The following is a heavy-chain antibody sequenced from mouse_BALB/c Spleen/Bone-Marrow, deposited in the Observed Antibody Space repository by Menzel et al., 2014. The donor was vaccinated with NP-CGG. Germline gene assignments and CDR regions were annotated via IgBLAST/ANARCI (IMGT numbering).Heavy chain of an antibody. CDR3: ARGGIGRSLDY. CDR1: GYSFTDYD. D-gene: IGHD3-3*01. J-gene: IGHJ4*01. V-gene: IGHV1S56*01. Sequence: VQRVESGPELVKPGTLVKISCKASGYSFTDYDINWVKQRPGQGLEWIGWIYPGDGSTKYNEKFKGKATLTADRSSSTAYMQLSSLTSESSAVYFCARGGIGRSLDYWGQGTSVTVSS. CDR2: IYPGDGST.